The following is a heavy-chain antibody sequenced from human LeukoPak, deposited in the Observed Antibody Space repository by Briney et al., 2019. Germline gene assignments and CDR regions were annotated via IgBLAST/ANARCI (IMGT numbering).Heavy chain of an antibody. CDR1: GGSISRYY. D-gene: IGHD3-10*01. J-gene: IGHJ4*02. CDR3: ARGQYYYGSGNEFDY. V-gene: IGHV4-4*07. CDR2: IYTSGSP. Sequence: SETLSLTCTVSGGSISRYYWRWIRQPAGKGLEWIGRIYTSGSPNYNPSLKGRVTISVGPFKNQFFLKLSSVTAADTAVYYCARGQYYYGSGNEFDYWGQGTLVTVSS.